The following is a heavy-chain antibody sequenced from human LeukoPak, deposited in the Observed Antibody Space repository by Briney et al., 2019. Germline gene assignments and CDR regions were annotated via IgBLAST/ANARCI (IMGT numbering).Heavy chain of an antibody. J-gene: IGHJ6*03. Sequence: GSSVKVSCKASGGTFSSYAISWVRQAPGQGLEWMGGIIPIFGTANYAQKLQGRVTITTDESTSTAYMELSSLRSEDTAVYYCARDKSAGRDGYNYYYMDDWGKGTTVTVSS. CDR1: GGTFSSYA. D-gene: IGHD5-24*01. V-gene: IGHV1-69*05. CDR3: ARDKSAGRDGYNYYYMDD. CDR2: IIPIFGTA.